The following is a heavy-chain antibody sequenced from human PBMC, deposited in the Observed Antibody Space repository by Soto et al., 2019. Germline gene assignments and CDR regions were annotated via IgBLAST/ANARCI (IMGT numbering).Heavy chain of an antibody. V-gene: IGHV3-74*01. CDR2: ISDYGRV. J-gene: IGHJ4*02. CDR3: ARGGVEPFDY. D-gene: IGHD3-3*01. Sequence: PVGSLRLFCAASGFTFRNYWMHWVRQAPGKGLVWVSRISDYGRVNYADSVEGRFTISRDDAKSELYLQMSSLRLEDTAVYYCARGGVEPFDYWGQGALVTVSS. CDR1: GFTFRNYW.